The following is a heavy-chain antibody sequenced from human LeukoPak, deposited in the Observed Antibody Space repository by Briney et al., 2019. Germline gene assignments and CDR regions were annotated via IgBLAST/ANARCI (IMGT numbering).Heavy chain of an antibody. CDR2: INHNGNVN. Sequence: GGSLRLSCAASGFTFSSYRMNWARQAPGKGLEWVASINHNGNVNYYVDSVKGRFTISRDNAKNSLYLQMSNLRAEDTAVYFCARGGGLDVWGQGATVTVSS. D-gene: IGHD3-16*01. J-gene: IGHJ6*02. V-gene: IGHV3-7*03. CDR3: ARGGGLDV. CDR1: GFTFSSYR.